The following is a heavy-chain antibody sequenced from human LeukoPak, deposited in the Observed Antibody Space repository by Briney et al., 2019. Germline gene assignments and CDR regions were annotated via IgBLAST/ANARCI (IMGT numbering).Heavy chain of an antibody. CDR2: ISGRGDST. V-gene: IGHV3-23*01. Sequence: GGSLRLSCAASGFAFRTYAMTWVRQAPARGLEWVAAISGRGDSTYYADSAKGRFTISRDNPKNTLYLQMNSLRAEDTAVYYCAKDLSRLYYYYGMDVWGQGTTVTVSS. J-gene: IGHJ6*02. D-gene: IGHD6-13*01. CDR1: GFAFRTYA. CDR3: AKDLSRLYYYYGMDV.